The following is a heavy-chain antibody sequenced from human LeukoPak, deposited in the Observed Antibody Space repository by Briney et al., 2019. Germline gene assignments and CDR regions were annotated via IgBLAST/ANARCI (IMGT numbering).Heavy chain of an antibody. CDR2: ISYDGSNK. V-gene: IGHV3-30*03. D-gene: IGHD2-15*01. CDR1: GFTFSSYS. Sequence: GGSLRLSCAASGFTFSSYSMNWVRQAPGKGLEWVAVISYDGSNKYYADSVKGRFTISRDHSKNTLYLQMNSLRAEDTAVYYCARGGYCSGGSCYSGLRDFDYWGQGTLVTVSS. J-gene: IGHJ4*02. CDR3: ARGGYCSGGSCYSGLRDFDY.